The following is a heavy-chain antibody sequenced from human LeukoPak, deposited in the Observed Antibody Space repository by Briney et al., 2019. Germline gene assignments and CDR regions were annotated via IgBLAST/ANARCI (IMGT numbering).Heavy chain of an antibody. V-gene: IGHV3-23*01. CDR2: ISGSGGST. CDR1: GFTFNNYA. Sequence: GGSLRLSCAASGFTFNNYAIHWVRQAPGKGLEWVSAISGSGGSTYYADSVKGRFTISRDNSKNTLYLQMNSLRAEDTAVYYCAKFYGDYDFDYWGQGTLVTVSS. CDR3: AKFYGDYDFDY. D-gene: IGHD4-17*01. J-gene: IGHJ4*02.